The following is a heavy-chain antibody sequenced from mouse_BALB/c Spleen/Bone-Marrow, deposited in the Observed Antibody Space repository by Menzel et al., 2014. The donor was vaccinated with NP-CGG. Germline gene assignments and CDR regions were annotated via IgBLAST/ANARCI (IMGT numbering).Heavy chain of an antibody. Sequence: QVQLKQSGPELVKPGASVKISCKASGYAFSSSWMNWVKQRPGQGLEWIGRIYPGDGGTNYNGKFKGKATLTADKSSSTAYMQLSSLTSVDSAVYFCARWGLRRYFDYWGQGTTLTVSS. D-gene: IGHD2-2*01. CDR1: GYAFSSSW. CDR2: IYPGDGGT. CDR3: ARWGLRRYFDY. V-gene: IGHV1-82*01. J-gene: IGHJ2*01.